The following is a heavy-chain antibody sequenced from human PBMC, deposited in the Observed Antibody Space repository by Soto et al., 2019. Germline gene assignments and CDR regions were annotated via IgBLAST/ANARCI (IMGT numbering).Heavy chain of an antibody. CDR3: ARAPPYGDYALDY. V-gene: IGHV4-59*01. CDR2: ISYSGST. CDR1: GGSISSYY. Sequence: SETLSLTCTVSGGSISSYYWIWIRQPPGKGLEWIGYISYSGSTNYNPSLKSRPTISVDTSKNQFSLKLRSVTAAGTAVYYCARAPPYGDYALDYWGQGTLVTVSS. D-gene: IGHD4-17*01. J-gene: IGHJ4*02.